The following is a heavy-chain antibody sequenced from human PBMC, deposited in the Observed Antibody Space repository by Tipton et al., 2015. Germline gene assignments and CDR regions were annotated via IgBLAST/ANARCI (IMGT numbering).Heavy chain of an antibody. Sequence: SLRLSCAASAFTFIGCDVTWVRQAPGKGLEWVSSISATGAYRFYLDSVKGRFTISRDNSKNTLYLQMDSLRAEDTAVYYCASRKEGPLFYFDYWGQGTLVIVSS. CDR3: ASRKEGPLFYFDY. V-gene: IGHV3-23*01. CDR2: ISATGAYR. CDR1: AFTFIGCD. J-gene: IGHJ4*02.